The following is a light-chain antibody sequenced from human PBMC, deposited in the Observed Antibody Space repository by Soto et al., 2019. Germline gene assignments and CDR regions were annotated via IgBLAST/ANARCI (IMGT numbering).Light chain of an antibody. CDR3: QQAASFPIT. V-gene: IGKV1-12*01. Sequence: IQLTQSPSSLSASVGDRVGITCRASQDINSFLAWYQQKPGKAPKLLIYTASSLQSGVPSRFSGSGSGTDFTLTINGLQPEDFATYYCQQAASFPITFGQGTRLEIK. CDR2: TAS. J-gene: IGKJ5*01. CDR1: QDINSF.